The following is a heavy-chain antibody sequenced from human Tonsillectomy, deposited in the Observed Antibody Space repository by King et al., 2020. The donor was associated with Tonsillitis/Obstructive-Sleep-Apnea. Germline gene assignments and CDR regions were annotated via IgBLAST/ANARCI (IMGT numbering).Heavy chain of an antibody. Sequence: QLVQSGAEVKKPGESLKISCKGSGYSFTSYWIGWVRQMPGKGLEWMGIIYPGDSDTRYSPSFQGQVTISADKSISTAYLQWSSLKASDTAMHYCARGGDCSSTSCLPYYYYYYMDVWGKGTTVTVSS. CDR3: ARGGDCSSTSCLPYYYYYYMDV. D-gene: IGHD2-2*01. CDR1: GYSFTSYW. J-gene: IGHJ6*03. CDR2: IYPGDSDT. V-gene: IGHV5-51*01.